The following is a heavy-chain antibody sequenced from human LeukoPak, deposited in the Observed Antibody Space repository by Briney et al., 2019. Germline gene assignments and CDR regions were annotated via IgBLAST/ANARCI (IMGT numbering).Heavy chain of an antibody. CDR3: AREGQNSSGHYYMRGDAFDI. J-gene: IGHJ3*02. D-gene: IGHD3-22*01. CDR2: IYCIGRT. CDR1: GGSISSDYY. V-gene: IGHV4-30-4*01. Sequence: SETLSLTCTVSGGSISSDYYWSWIRQYPGKGLEWIGYIYCIGRTYYHPSLKSRVTISVDTSKNQFSLKLSSVTAADTAVYYCAREGQNSSGHYYMRGDAFDIWGQGTMVTVSS.